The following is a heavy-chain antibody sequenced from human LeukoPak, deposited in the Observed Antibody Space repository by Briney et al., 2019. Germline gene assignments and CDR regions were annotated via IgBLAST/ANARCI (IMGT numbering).Heavy chain of an antibody. CDR1: GFTFSSYG. D-gene: IGHD5-18*01. J-gene: IGHJ4*02. CDR3: AKGYSFHVDY. V-gene: IGHV3-30*02. CDR2: IEYNGRNT. Sequence: GGSLRLSCAASGFTFSSYGMHWVRQAPGKGLEWVAFIEYNGRNTYYADSVKGRFTFSRDNSKNTLYLQMNSLRAEDTAVYYCAKGYSFHVDYWGQGTLVTVSS.